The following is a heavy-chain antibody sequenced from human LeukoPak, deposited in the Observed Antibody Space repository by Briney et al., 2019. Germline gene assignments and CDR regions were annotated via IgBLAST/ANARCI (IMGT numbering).Heavy chain of an antibody. CDR1: GYAFTGYY. CDR3: ARREGGYYTDFHS. D-gene: IGHD3-3*01. J-gene: IGHJ4*02. V-gene: IGHV1-2*02. CDR2: INPKHGGT. Sequence: ASVKVSCKASGYAFTGYYMHWVRQAPGQGLEWMGWINPKHGGTHYAQKFQDRVSMTRDTSISTAYMELSRLKSDDTAVYYCARREGGYYTDFHSWGQGTLVTVSS.